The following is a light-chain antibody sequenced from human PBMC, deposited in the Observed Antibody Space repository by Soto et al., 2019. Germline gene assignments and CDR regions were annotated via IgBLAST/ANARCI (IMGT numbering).Light chain of an antibody. CDR3: SSYAGSNYV. CDR1: STDVGGYNY. Sequence: QSVLTQPPSASGSPGQSVTISCTGTSTDVGGYNYVSWYQLHPGKAPKLMIYEVSKRPSGVPDRFSGSKSGNTASLTVSGLQAEDEADYYCSSYAGSNYVFGTGTKVTVL. CDR2: EVS. V-gene: IGLV2-8*01. J-gene: IGLJ1*01.